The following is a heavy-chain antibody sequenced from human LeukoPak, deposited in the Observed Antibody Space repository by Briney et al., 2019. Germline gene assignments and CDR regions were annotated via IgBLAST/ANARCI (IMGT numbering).Heavy chain of an antibody. CDR2: INPSGGST. Sequence: ASVKVSCKASGYTFTSYYMRWVRQASGQGLEWMGIINPSGGSTSYAQKFQGRVTMTRDMSTSTVYMELSSLRSEDTAVYYCARSEPAYYYDSSGYSIPAAFDIWGQGTMVTVSS. D-gene: IGHD3-22*01. J-gene: IGHJ3*02. CDR1: GYTFTSYY. V-gene: IGHV1-46*01. CDR3: ARSEPAYYYDSSGYSIPAAFDI.